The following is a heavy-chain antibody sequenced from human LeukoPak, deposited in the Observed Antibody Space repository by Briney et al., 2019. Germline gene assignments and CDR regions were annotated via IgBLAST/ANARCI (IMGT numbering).Heavy chain of an antibody. CDR1: GGSFSGYY. D-gene: IGHD6-13*01. V-gene: IGHV4-34*01. J-gene: IGHJ4*02. Sequence: SETLSLTCAVYGGSFSGYYWSWIRQPPGKGLEWIGEINHSGSTNYSPSLKSRVTISVDTSKNQFSLKLSSVTAADTAVYYCASAQQDSSSWYEAGDWGQGTLVTVSS. CDR2: INHSGST. CDR3: ASAQQDSSSWYEAGD.